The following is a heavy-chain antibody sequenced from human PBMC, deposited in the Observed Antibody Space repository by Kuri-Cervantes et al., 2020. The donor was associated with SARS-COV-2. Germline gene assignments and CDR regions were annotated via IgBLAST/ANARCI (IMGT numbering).Heavy chain of an antibody. D-gene: IGHD3-3*01. V-gene: IGHV3-23*01. CDR3: ATFYDFWSGPFTYYYYYMDV. Sequence: GESLKISCAASGFTFNSYAMSWVRQAPGKGLECVSAISGSGGSTYYADSVKGRFTISRDNSKNTLYLQMNSLRAEDTAVYYCATFYDFWSGPFTYYYYYMDVWGKGTTVTVSS. J-gene: IGHJ6*03. CDR1: GFTFNSYA. CDR2: ISGSGGST.